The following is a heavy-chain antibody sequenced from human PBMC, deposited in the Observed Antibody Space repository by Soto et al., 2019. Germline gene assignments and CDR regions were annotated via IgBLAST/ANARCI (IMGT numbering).Heavy chain of an antibody. CDR3: ARDRGDDYGDYVAFDI. Sequence: PXVSLRLSCAASGFTFSSYGMSWVRQAPGKGLEWVANIKQGGSEKYYVDSVKGRFTTSRDNAKNSLYLQMNSLRAEDTAVYYCARDRGDDYGDYVAFDIWGQGTMVTVSS. CDR1: GFTFSSYG. V-gene: IGHV3-7*03. D-gene: IGHD4-17*01. J-gene: IGHJ3*02. CDR2: IKQGGSEK.